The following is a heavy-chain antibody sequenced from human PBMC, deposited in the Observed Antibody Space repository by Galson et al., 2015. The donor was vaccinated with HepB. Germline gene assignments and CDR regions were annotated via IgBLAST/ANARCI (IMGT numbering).Heavy chain of an antibody. CDR1: GFTFSSYA. J-gene: IGHJ4*02. CDR3: AKPIVSGSSGYYHPNFDY. D-gene: IGHD3-22*01. CDR2: ISGSGGST. V-gene: IGHV3-23*01. Sequence: SLRLSCAASGFTFSSYAMSWVRKAPGKGLEWVSAISGSGGSTYYADSVKGRFTISRDNSKNTLYLQMNSLRAEDTAVYYCAKPIVSGSSGYYHPNFDYWGQGTLVTVSS.